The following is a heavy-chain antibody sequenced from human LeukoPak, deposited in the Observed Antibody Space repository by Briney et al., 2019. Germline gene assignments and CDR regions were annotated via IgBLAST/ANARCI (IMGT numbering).Heavy chain of an antibody. Sequence: GGSLRLSCAASGFTFSSYSMNWVRQAPGKGLEWVSSISSSSSYIYYADSVKGRFTISRDNAKNSLYLQMNSLRAEDTALYYCAKDGSVAVSYYFDYWGQGTLVTVSS. CDR3: AKDGSVAVSYYFDY. CDR2: ISSSSSYI. J-gene: IGHJ4*02. D-gene: IGHD6-19*01. CDR1: GFTFSSYS. V-gene: IGHV3-21*04.